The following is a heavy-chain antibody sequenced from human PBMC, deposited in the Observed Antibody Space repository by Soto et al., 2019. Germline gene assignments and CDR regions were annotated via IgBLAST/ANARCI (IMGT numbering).Heavy chain of an antibody. CDR3: AKDDRRFQVVPAFDI. V-gene: IGHV3-30*18. J-gene: IGHJ3*02. CDR2: ISYDGSNK. Sequence: QVQLVESGGGVVQPGRSLRLSCAASGFTFSSYGMHWVRQAPGKGLEWVAVISYDGSNKYYADSVKGRFTISRDNSKNTLYLQMNSLRAEDTAVYYCAKDDRRFQVVPAFDIWGQGTMVTVSS. CDR1: GFTFSSYG. D-gene: IGHD3-3*01.